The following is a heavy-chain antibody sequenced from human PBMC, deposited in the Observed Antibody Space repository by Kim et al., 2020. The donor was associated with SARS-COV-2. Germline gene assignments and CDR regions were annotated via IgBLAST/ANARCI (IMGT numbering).Heavy chain of an antibody. D-gene: IGHD2-2*01. V-gene: IGHV1-69*13. Sequence: SVKVSCKASGGTFSSYAISWVRQAPGQGLEWMGGIIPIFGTANYAQKFQGRVTITADESTSTAYMELSSLRSEDTAVYYCAVRIPAATSPWFDPWGQGTLVTVSS. CDR2: IIPIFGTA. CDR3: AVRIPAATSPWFDP. CDR1: GGTFSSYA. J-gene: IGHJ5*02.